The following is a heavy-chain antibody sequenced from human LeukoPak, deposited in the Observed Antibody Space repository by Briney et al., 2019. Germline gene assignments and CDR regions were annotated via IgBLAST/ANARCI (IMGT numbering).Heavy chain of an antibody. CDR2: IYPGDSDA. Sequence: GESLKISCKTSGYSFSNYWIAWVRQTPGKGLEWIGSIYPGDSDARYSPSFQGQVTISADKSISTAYLQWSSLKASDTAMYYCARLGRRYYGSGSYYKGEGCWFDPWGQGTLVTVSS. J-gene: IGHJ5*02. D-gene: IGHD3-10*01. V-gene: IGHV5-51*01. CDR3: ARLGRRYYGSGSYYKGEGCWFDP. CDR1: GYSFSNYW.